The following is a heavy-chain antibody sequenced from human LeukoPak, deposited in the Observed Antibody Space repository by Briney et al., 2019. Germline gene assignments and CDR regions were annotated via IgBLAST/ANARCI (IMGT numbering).Heavy chain of an antibody. CDR2: ISGSGGST. V-gene: IGHV3-23*01. CDR1: GFTFSSYA. J-gene: IGHJ4*02. D-gene: IGHD3-10*01. CDR3: ASLKWFGEFPLDY. Sequence: GGSLSLSCAASGFTFSSYAMSWVRQAPGKGLEWVSAISGSGGSTYYADSVKGRFTISRDNAKNSLYLQMNSLRAEDTAVYYCASLKWFGEFPLDYWGQGTLVTVSS.